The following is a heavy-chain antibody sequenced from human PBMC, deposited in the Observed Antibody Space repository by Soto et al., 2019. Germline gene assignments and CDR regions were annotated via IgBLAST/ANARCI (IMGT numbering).Heavy chain of an antibody. V-gene: IGHV5-51*01. CDR2: IYPGGSSI. Sequence: PGESLKISCTASRYRFTSYWIGWVRQQPGKGLEWMGIIYPGGSSIRYDPSFRGQVTISADKSLSTAYLEWSSLKASDTAIYFCARGHSYYYSSPASYPFDFWGQGTLVTVSS. D-gene: IGHD2-21*02. CDR1: RYRFTSYW. J-gene: IGHJ4*02. CDR3: ARGHSYYYSSPASYPFDF.